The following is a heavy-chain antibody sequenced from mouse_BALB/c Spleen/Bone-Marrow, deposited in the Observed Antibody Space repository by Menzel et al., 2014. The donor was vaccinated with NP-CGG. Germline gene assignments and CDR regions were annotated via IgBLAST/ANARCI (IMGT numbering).Heavy chain of an antibody. CDR1: GFNIKDTY. CDR2: IDPANGNT. CDR3: AGDGAY. D-gene: IGHD3-3*01. V-gene: IGHV14-3*02. J-gene: IGHJ3*01. Sequence: VQLKQSGAELVKPGASVKLSCTASGFNIKDTYMHWVKQRPEQGLEWIGRIDPANGNTKYDPKFQGKATITADTSSNAAYLQLSSLTSEDTAVYYCAGDGAYWGQGTLVTVSA.